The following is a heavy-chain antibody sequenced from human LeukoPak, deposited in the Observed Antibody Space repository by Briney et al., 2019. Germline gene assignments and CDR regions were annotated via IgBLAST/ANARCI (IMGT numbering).Heavy chain of an antibody. V-gene: IGHV4-34*01. D-gene: IGHD3-3*01. CDR3: ARRLDYDFWSGQYYYYMDV. CDR1: GGSFSGYY. J-gene: IGHJ6*03. CDR2: INHSGST. Sequence: SETLSLTCAVYGGSFSGYYWSWIRQPPGKGLEWIGEINHSGSTNYNPSLKSRVTISVDTSKNQFSLKLSSVTAADTAVYYCARRLDYDFWSGQYYYYMDVWGKGTTVTVSS.